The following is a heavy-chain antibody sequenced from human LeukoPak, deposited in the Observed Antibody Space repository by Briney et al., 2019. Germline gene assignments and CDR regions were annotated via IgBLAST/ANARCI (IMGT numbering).Heavy chain of an antibody. Sequence: SETLSLTCTVSGGSISSSSYYWGWIRQPPVKGLEWIGSIYYSGSTYYNPSLKSRVTISVDTSKNQFSLKLSSVTAADTAVYYCARIPKGYSSSWYAFDIWGQGTMVTVSS. D-gene: IGHD6-13*01. CDR2: IYYSGST. CDR3: ARIPKGYSSSWYAFDI. V-gene: IGHV4-39*07. CDR1: GGSISSSSYY. J-gene: IGHJ3*02.